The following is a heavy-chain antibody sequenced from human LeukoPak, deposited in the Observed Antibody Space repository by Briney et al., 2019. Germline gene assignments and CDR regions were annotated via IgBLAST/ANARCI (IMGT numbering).Heavy chain of an antibody. J-gene: IGHJ6*03. CDR3: ARCIAAAGTISNALYYYYMDV. Sequence: PSETLSLTCTVSGGSISSSSYYWGWIRQPPGKGLEWIGSIYHSGSTYYNPSLKSRVTISVDTSKNQFSLKLSSVTAADTAVYYCARCIAAAGTISNALYYYYMDVWGKGTTVTVSS. D-gene: IGHD6-13*01. CDR1: GGSISSSSYY. V-gene: IGHV4-39*07. CDR2: IYHSGST.